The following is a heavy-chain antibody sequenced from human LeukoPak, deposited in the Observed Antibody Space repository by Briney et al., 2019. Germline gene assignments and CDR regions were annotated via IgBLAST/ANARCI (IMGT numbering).Heavy chain of an antibody. CDR1: GGSFSSSIYY. CDR3: AIGAGSYYNGFDY. CDR2: LYYSGNT. Sequence: SETLSLTCAVSGGSFSSSIYYWGWIRQTAGKALEWIGSLYYSGNTYYNPSLKSRVTVSVDTSKSQFSLKVDSVTAADTAVYYCAIGAGSYYNGFDYWGQGTLVTVSS. D-gene: IGHD3-10*01. J-gene: IGHJ4*02. V-gene: IGHV4-39*01.